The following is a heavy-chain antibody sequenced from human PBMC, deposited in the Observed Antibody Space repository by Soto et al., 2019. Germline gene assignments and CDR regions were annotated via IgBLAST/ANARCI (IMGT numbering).Heavy chain of an antibody. Sequence: PGGSLRLSCAASGFTFSSYEMNWVRQAPGKGLEWVSYISSSGSTIYYADSVKGRFTISRDNAKNSLYLQMNSLRAEDTAAYYCARDTPTVWLTALDYWGQGTLVTVSS. V-gene: IGHV3-48*03. D-gene: IGHD2-21*02. J-gene: IGHJ4*02. CDR3: ARDTPTVWLTALDY. CDR1: GFTFSSYE. CDR2: ISSSGSTI.